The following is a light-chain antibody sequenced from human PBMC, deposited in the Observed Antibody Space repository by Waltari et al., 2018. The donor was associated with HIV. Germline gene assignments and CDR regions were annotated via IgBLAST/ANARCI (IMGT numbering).Light chain of an antibody. V-gene: IGKV4-1*01. CDR2: WAS. Sequence: DIVMTQSPDSLAVSLGARATINCKSSHSVLYTSNSNNYLAWYQQKPGQPPKLLIYWASTRESGVPDRFSGGGSGTEFTLPISSLQAEDVAVYYCQQYYSTPITFGQRTRLEIK. J-gene: IGKJ5*01. CDR1: HSVLYTSNSNNY. CDR3: QQYYSTPIT.